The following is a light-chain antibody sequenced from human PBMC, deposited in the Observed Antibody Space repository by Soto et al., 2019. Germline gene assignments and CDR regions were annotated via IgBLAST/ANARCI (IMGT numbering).Light chain of an antibody. V-gene: IGKV3-20*01. CDR2: AAS. Sequence: EIVMTQSPATLSLSPVERATLSCRASQSVRNNYLAWYQQRPGQAPRLLIYAASSRATGIPDRFSGSGSGTDFTLTISRLEPEDFAVYYCQQYGTSPRTFGQGTKVDIK. CDR3: QQYGTSPRT. J-gene: IGKJ1*01. CDR1: QSVRNNY.